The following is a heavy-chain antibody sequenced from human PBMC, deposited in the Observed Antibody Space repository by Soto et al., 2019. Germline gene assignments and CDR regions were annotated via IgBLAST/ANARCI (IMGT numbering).Heavy chain of an antibody. V-gene: IGHV4-30-4*08. CDR1: GSSTRSGDHL. D-gene: IGHD3-3*01. J-gene: IGHJ6*02. Sequence: QVQLQESDPGLVTPSQTLSLTCSVSGSSTRSGDHLWSWIRQPPGKGLEWIGYIFFSGTTHYNPSLESRVRLSIDTSRNQFSMKLRSATAADTAVYFCARERVYGVIPPFYYFGMDVWGHGTTVIVSS. CDR2: IFFSGTT. CDR3: ARERVYGVIPPFYYFGMDV.